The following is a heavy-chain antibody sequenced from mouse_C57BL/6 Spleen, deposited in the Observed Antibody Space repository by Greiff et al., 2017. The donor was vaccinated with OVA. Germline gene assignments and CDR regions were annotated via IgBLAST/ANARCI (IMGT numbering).Heavy chain of an antibody. CDR3: AREGPYDYDEGYYAMDY. CDR1: GYSITSGYY. V-gene: IGHV3-6*01. D-gene: IGHD2-4*01. CDR2: ISYDGSN. J-gene: IGHJ4*01. Sequence: EVQLQQSGPGLVKPSQSLSLTCSVTGYSITSGYYWNWIRQFPGNKLEWMGYISYDGSNNYNPSLKNRISITRDTSKNQFFLKLNSVTTEDTATYYCAREGPYDYDEGYYAMDYWGQGTSVTVSS.